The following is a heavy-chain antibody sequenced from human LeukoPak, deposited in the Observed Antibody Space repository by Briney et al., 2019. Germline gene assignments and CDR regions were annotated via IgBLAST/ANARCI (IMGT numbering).Heavy chain of an antibody. CDR1: GSSISSGGYY. CDR3: AGTYYYDSSGYYFGHFDY. CDR2: IYYSGST. J-gene: IGHJ4*02. Sequence: PSETLSLTCTVSGSSISSGGYYWSWIRQHPGKGLEWIGYIYYSGSTYYNPSLKSRVTISVDTSKNQFSLKLSSVTAADTAVYYCAGTYYYDSSGYYFGHFDYWGQGTLVTVSS. D-gene: IGHD3-22*01. V-gene: IGHV4-31*03.